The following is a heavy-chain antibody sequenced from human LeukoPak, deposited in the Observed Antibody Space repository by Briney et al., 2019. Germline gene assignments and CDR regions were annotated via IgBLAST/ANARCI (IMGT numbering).Heavy chain of an antibody. Sequence: SETPSFTCTVSGGSISTYYWTWIRQPPGKGLEWIGNIYTSGSTNYIPSLKSRVTISVDTSKNHFSLRLRSVTAADTAVYYCARLTEGDYGDYFDYWGQGTLVTVSS. CDR2: IYTSGST. J-gene: IGHJ4*02. CDR3: ARLTEGDYGDYFDY. CDR1: GGSISTYY. D-gene: IGHD4-17*01. V-gene: IGHV4-4*09.